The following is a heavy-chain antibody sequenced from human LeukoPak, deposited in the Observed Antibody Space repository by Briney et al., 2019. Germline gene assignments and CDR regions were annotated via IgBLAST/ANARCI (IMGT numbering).Heavy chain of an antibody. J-gene: IGHJ4*02. D-gene: IGHD2-2*01. CDR1: GESFSGYY. V-gene: IGHV4-34*01. Sequence: SETLSLTCAVYGESFSGYYWSWIRHPPGKGLEWIGEINNSGSTNYNPYLKSQVTISVEPTKNQCSLKLRSVPAVDTAVYYCELFVVVVPAANYRRGVVDNTADYWGQGTLVTVSS. CDR2: INNSGST. CDR3: ELFVVVVPAANYRRGVVDNTADY.